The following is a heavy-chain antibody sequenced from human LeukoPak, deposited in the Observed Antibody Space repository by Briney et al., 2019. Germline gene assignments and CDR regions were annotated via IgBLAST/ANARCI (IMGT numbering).Heavy chain of an antibody. CDR1: GFTFSSNY. D-gene: IGHD2-21*02. V-gene: IGHV3-66*01. J-gene: IGHJ3*02. Sequence: GGSLRLSCAASGFTFSSNYMSWVRQAPGKGLEWVSVIYSGGSTYYADSVKGRFTISRDNSKNTLYLQMNSLRAEDTAVYYCARATVVVTATDDAFDIWGQGTMVTVSS. CDR3: ARATVVVTATDDAFDI. CDR2: IYSGGST.